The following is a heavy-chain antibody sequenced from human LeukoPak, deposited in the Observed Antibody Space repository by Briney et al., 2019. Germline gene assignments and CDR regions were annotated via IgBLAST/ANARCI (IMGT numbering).Heavy chain of an antibody. J-gene: IGHJ4*02. Sequence: ASVKVSCKASGYTFTSYGISWVRQAPGQGLEWMGWINPNSGGTNYAQKFQGRVTMTRDTSISTAYMELSRLRSDDTAVYYCARYGVEGTISDYWGQGTLVTVSS. D-gene: IGHD3-10*01. CDR3: ARYGVEGTISDY. V-gene: IGHV1-2*02. CDR1: GYTFTSYG. CDR2: INPNSGGT.